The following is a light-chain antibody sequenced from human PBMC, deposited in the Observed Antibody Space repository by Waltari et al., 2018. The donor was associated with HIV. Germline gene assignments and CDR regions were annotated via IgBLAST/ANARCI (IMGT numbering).Light chain of an antibody. Sequence: NFMLTQPHSVSESPGKTVTVSCPRSRGRIASNYVQWYQQRPGSSATTVIYKDDQRPSGVPDRFSGSIDSSSNSASLTISGLRPEDEADYYCQSYDNENPVLFGGGTKLTVL. V-gene: IGLV6-57*01. CDR1: RGRIASNY. CDR3: QSYDNENPVL. CDR2: KDD. J-gene: IGLJ2*01.